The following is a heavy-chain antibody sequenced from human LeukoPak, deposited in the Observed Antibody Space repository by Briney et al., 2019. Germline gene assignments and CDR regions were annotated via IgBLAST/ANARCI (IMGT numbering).Heavy chain of an antibody. CDR2: INHSGST. Sequence: SETLSLTCAVYGGSFSGYYWSWIRQPPGKGLEWIGEINHSGSTNYNPSLKSRVTMSVDTSKNQFSLKLSSVTAADTAVYYCARDVYYYDSSGYSYYFDYWGQGTLVTVSS. V-gene: IGHV4-34*01. D-gene: IGHD3-22*01. CDR3: ARDVYYYDSSGYSYYFDY. CDR1: GGSFSGYY. J-gene: IGHJ4*02.